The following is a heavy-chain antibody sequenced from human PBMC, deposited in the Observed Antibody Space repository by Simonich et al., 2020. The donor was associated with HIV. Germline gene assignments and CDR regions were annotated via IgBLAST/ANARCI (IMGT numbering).Heavy chain of an antibody. J-gene: IGHJ1*01. V-gene: IGHV4-34*01. Sequence: QVQLQQWGAGLLKPSETLSLTCAVYGGSFSGYYWSGIRQPPGNGLEWIGEINHSGSTNYNPSLKSRVTISVDTSKNQFSLKLSSVTAADTAVYYCARLTAGGLGEYFQHWGQGTLVTVSS. D-gene: IGHD6-13*01. CDR3: ARLTAGGLGEYFQH. CDR1: GGSFSGYY. CDR2: INHSGST.